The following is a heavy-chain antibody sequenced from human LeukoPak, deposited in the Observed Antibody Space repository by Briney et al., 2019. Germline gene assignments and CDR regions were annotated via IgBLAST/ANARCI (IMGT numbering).Heavy chain of an antibody. CDR1: GYTFTSYD. CDR3: ARGGYCSGGSCYPGAFDI. V-gene: IGHV1-8*01. Sequence: ASVKVSCKASGYTFTSYDINWVRQATGQGLEWMGWMNPNSGNTGYAQKFQGRVTTTRNTSISTAYMELSSLRSEDTAVYYCARGGYCSGGSCYPGAFDIWGQGTMVTVSS. CDR2: MNPNSGNT. D-gene: IGHD2-15*01. J-gene: IGHJ3*02.